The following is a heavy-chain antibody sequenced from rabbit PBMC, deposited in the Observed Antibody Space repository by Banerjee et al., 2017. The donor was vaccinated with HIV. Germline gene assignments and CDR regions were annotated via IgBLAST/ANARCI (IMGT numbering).Heavy chain of an antibody. CDR1: GFTISSSYW. V-gene: IGHV1S45*01. Sequence: QEQLVESGGDLVKPGASLTLTCTASGFTISSSYWICWVRQAPGKGLEWIACIYSGNNGNTYYANWAKGRFTISKTSSTTVTLQMTSLTAADTATYFCARDLAGVIGWNFSLWGPGTLVTVS. J-gene: IGHJ4*01. CDR3: ARDLAGVIGWNFSL. D-gene: IGHD4-1*01. CDR2: IYSGNNGNT.